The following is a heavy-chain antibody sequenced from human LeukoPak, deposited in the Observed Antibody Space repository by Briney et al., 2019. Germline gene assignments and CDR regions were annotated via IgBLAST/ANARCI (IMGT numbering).Heavy chain of an antibody. CDR3: ARTRSGSYLFGY. D-gene: IGHD1-26*01. CDR2: INPNSGGT. Sequence: GASVKVSCKASGYTFTGYYMHWVRQAPGQGLEWMGWINPNSGGTNYAQKFQGRVTMSRDTSISTAYMELSRLRSDDTAVYYCARTRSGSYLFGYWGQGTLVTVSS. J-gene: IGHJ4*02. CDR1: GYTFTGYY. V-gene: IGHV1-2*02.